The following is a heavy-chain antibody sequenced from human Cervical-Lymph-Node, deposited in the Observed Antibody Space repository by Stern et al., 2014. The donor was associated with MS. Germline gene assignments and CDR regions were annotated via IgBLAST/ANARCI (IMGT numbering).Heavy chain of an antibody. J-gene: IGHJ6*02. Sequence: EVQLVESGGGLVQPGGSLRLSCAASGFTFSSYAMHWVRQAPGKGLEWVSRIGSEWSDAIYADSVKGRLSISRDNSSNTVYLQMYRLRAEDTAVYFCARESEVYSIQASYGMDFWGQGTTVTVSS. CDR1: GFTFSSYA. D-gene: IGHD2-8*01. CDR3: ARESEVYSIQASYGMDF. CDR2: IGSEWSDA. V-gene: IGHV3-74*02.